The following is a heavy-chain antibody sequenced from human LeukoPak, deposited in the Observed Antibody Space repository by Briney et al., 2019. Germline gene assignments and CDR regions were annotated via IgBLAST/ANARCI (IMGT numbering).Heavy chain of an antibody. CDR2: INPNSGGT. V-gene: IGHV1-2*02. Sequence: ASVTVSCKASGYTFTGYYMHWVRQAPGQGLEWMGWINPNSGGTNYAQKFQGRVTMTRDTSISTAYMELSRLRSDDTAVYYCARAQAVTGDAFDIWGQGTMVTVSS. CDR1: GYTFTGYY. D-gene: IGHD2-21*02. J-gene: IGHJ3*02. CDR3: ARAQAVTGDAFDI.